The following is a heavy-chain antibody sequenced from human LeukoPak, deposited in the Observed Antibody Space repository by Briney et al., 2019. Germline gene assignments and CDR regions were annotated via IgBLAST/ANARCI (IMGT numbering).Heavy chain of an antibody. CDR1: GFTFRNYA. J-gene: IGHJ6*02. CDR2: ISISGGST. V-gene: IGHV3-23*01. D-gene: IGHD3-3*01. CDR3: ASAYFGVDQYYYGMDV. Sequence: PGGSLRLSCAASGFTFRNYAMNWVRQAPGKGLEWVSAISISGGSTFYADSVRGRFTISRDNSQNTLYLQVNSLRAEDTAVYYCASAYFGVDQYYYGMDVWGQGTTVTVSS.